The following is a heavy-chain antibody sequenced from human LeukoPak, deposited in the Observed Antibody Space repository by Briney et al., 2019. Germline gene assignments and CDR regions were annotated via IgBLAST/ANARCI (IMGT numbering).Heavy chain of an antibody. CDR2: INHSGST. V-gene: IGHV4-34*01. CDR3: ASTRSGTHG. D-gene: IGHD2-2*01. Sequence: SETLSLTCAVYGGSFSGYYWSWIRQPPGKGLEWIGEINHSGSTNYNPSLKSRVTISVDTSKNQFSLKLSSVTAADTAVYYCASTRSGTHGWGREILFPVSS. CDR1: GGSFSGYY. J-gene: IGHJ4*02.